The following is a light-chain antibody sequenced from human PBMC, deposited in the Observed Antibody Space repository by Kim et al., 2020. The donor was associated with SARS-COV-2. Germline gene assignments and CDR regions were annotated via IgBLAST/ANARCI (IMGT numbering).Light chain of an antibody. V-gene: IGLV2-8*01. CDR2: EVS. CDR1: SSDVGGYNY. J-gene: IGLJ3*02. Sequence: QSALTQPPSASGSPGQSVTISCTGTSSDVGGYNYVSWYQQHPGKATKLMIYEVSKRPSRVPDRFSGSKSGNTAFLTVSGLQAEDEADYYCSSYAGSNNLVFGGGTQLTVL. CDR3: SSYAGSNNLV.